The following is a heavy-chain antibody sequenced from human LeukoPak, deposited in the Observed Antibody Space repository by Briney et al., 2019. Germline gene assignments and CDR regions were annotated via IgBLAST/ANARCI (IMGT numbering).Heavy chain of an antibody. V-gene: IGHV4-34*01. CDR3: ARVTGYMIEDYFDY. D-gene: IGHD3-22*01. CDR2: INHSGST. CDR1: GGSFSGYY. J-gene: IGHJ4*02. Sequence: SETLSLTCAVFGGSFSGYYWSWIRQPPGKGLEWIGEINHSGSTNYNPSLKSRVTISVDTSKNQFSLRLSSVTAADTAVYYCARVTGYMIEDYFDYWGQGTLVTVSS.